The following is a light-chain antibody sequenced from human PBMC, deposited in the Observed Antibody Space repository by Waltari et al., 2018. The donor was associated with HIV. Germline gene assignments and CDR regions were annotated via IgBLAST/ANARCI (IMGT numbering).Light chain of an antibody. J-gene: IGLJ3*02. CDR3: SSYGDSLRVL. V-gene: IGLV2-8*01. Sequence: QSALTQPPSASGSLGQSVTISCTGSSSDIGAYDSVSWFQQHPRSAPKLLLYEVTRRPSTVSVRFSGSRSGSTAFLTVAGLQPDDEGTYFCSSYGDSLRVLFGGGTNVTVL. CDR1: SSDIGAYDS. CDR2: EVT.